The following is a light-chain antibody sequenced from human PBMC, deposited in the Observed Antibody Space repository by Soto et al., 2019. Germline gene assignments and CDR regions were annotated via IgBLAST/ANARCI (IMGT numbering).Light chain of an antibody. CDR3: QQYNSDST. CDR2: AAS. V-gene: IGKV1-9*01. Sequence: IQLTQSPSSLSASVGDRVTITCRASQGISSYLAWYQQKPGKAPKLLIYAASTLQSGVPPRFSGSGSGTEFTLTISSLQPDDFATYYCQQYNSDSTFGQGTKVDIK. J-gene: IGKJ1*01. CDR1: QGISSY.